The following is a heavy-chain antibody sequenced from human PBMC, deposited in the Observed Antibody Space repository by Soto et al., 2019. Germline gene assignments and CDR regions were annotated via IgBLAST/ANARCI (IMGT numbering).Heavy chain of an antibody. J-gene: IGHJ3*02. CDR3: ARGDYYDGSGPYSDAFDI. CDR1: GFTFSRYW. Sequence: EVQLVESGGGLVQTGGCLRLSCAASGFTFSRYWMSWVRQAPGKGLECVANITEEGGQKWYGDSVKGRFTISRYNANSSLYLQMNCLRVEDTAVYYCARGDYYDGSGPYSDAFDIWGQGTMVTVSS. V-gene: IGHV3-7*04. CDR2: ITEEGGQK. D-gene: IGHD3-22*01.